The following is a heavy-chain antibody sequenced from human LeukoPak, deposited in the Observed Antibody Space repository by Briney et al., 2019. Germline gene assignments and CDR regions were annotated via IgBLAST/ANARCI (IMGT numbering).Heavy chain of an antibody. J-gene: IGHJ4*02. CDR3: ARGQIAYFDY. CDR2: ISSSGSAK. CDR1: GFTFSSYE. V-gene: IGHV3-48*03. D-gene: IGHD3-22*01. Sequence: GGSLRLSCAASGFTFSSYEMNWVRAAPGKGLEWVSYISSSGSAKYYADSVRGRFTISRDNAENSLYLQMNSLRTEDTAVYYCARGQIAYFDYWGQQTLVTVSS.